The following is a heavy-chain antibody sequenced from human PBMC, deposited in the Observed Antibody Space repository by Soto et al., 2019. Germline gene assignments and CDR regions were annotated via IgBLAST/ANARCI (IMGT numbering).Heavy chain of an antibody. CDR2: ISTYSGKT. Sequence: QVQLVQSGAEVKKPGASVRVSCKASGYIFTSHTITWVRQAPGQGLEWMGWISTYSGKTDYEQRFQGRVTMTTDTSTSTAYMELRSLRSDDTAVFYCARDRGADIDYWGQGTLVTVSS. J-gene: IGHJ4*02. CDR1: GYIFTSHT. CDR3: ARDRGADIDY. D-gene: IGHD4-17*01. V-gene: IGHV1-18*04.